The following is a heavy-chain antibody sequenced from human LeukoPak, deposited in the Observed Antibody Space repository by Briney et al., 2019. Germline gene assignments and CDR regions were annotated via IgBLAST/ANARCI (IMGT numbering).Heavy chain of an antibody. CDR3: ANSPGGYCSGGSCYRGGY. CDR1: GFTFSSYE. J-gene: IGHJ4*02. D-gene: IGHD2-15*01. CDR2: ISSSGSTI. Sequence: GGSLRLSCAASGFTFSSYEMNWVRQAPGKGLEWVTYISSSGSTIYYADSVKGRFTISRDNAKNSLYLQMNSLRAEDTAVYYCANSPGGYCSGGSCYRGGYWGQGTLVTVSS. V-gene: IGHV3-48*03.